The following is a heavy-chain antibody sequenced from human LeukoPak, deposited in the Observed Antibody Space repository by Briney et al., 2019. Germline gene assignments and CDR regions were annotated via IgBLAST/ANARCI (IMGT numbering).Heavy chain of an antibody. Sequence: PSETLSLTCTVSGGSISSGGYYWSWIRQPPGKGLEWIGYIYHSGSTYYNPSLKSRVTISVDRSKNQFSLKLSSVTAADTAVYYCARRTSIAARLDYWGQGTLVTVSS. CDR1: GGSISSGGYY. V-gene: IGHV4-30-2*01. D-gene: IGHD6-6*01. CDR2: IYHSGST. J-gene: IGHJ4*02. CDR3: ARRTSIAARLDY.